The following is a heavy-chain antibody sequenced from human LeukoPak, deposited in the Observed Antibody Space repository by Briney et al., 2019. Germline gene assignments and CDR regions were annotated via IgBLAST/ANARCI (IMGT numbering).Heavy chain of an antibody. CDR2: ISYDGSDK. J-gene: IGHJ4*02. CDR1: GFTFSSYG. D-gene: IGHD2-15*01. CDR3: AKSDDHCSGGRCQIDF. Sequence: GGSLRLSCAASGFTFSSYGMHWVRQAPGKGLEWVAIISYDGSDKYYADSVKGRFTISRDNSKNTLYLQMNSLRPEDTAVYYCAKSDDHCSGGRCQIDFWGQGTLVTVSS. V-gene: IGHV3-30*18.